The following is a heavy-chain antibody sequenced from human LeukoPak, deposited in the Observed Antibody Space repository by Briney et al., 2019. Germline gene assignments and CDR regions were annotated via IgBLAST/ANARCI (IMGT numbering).Heavy chain of an antibody. Sequence: ASVKVSCKASGYTFTSYGISWVRQARGQGLEWMGWISAYNGNTNYAQKLQGRVTMTTDTSTSTAYMELRSLRSDDTAVYYCAREAVIVPAAYDYYYYYMDVWGKGTTVTVSS. CDR3: AREAVIVPAAYDYYYYYMDV. J-gene: IGHJ6*03. CDR2: ISAYNGNT. V-gene: IGHV1-18*01. D-gene: IGHD2-2*01. CDR1: GYTFTSYG.